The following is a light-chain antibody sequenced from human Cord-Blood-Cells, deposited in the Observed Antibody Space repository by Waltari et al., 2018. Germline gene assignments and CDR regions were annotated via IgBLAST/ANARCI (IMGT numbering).Light chain of an antibody. CDR2: EGS. J-gene: IGLJ3*02. Sequence: QSALTQPASVSGSPGQSIPISCTGTSSAVGGYNLVSWYQQHPGKAPKLMIYEGSKRPSGVSNRFAGSKSGNTASLTISGLQAEDEADYYCCSYAGSSTWVFGGGTKLTVL. CDR1: SSAVGGYNL. V-gene: IGLV2-23*01. CDR3: CSYAGSSTWV.